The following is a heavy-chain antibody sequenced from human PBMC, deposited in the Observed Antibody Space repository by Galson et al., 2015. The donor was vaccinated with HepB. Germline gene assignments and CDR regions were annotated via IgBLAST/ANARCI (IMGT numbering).Heavy chain of an antibody. CDR1: GASITSGSYY. J-gene: IGHJ4*02. CDR3: ARFFYYGSGNTLDY. CDR2: MYTTGSI. D-gene: IGHD3-10*01. Sequence: TLSLTCTVSGASITSGSYYWTWIRQPAGKGLECIGRMYTTGSINYNPSLKSRVTMSVDTSKNQFSLKLTSVPAADTAVYYCARFFYYGSGNTLDYWDQGTLVTVSS. V-gene: IGHV4-61*02.